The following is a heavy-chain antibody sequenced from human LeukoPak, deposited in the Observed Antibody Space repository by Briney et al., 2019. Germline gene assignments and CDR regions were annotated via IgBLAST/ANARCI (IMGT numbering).Heavy chain of an antibody. CDR3: ARDRTSGFPFDP. J-gene: IGHJ5*02. D-gene: IGHD3-10*01. V-gene: IGHV1-2*02. CDR2: INPNSGGT. Sequence: GASVKVSCKASGYTFTGYYMHWVRQATGQGLEWMGWINPNSGGTNYAQKFQGRVTMTRDTSISTAYMELSRLRSDDTAVYYCARDRTSGFPFDPWGQGTLVTVSS. CDR1: GYTFTGYY.